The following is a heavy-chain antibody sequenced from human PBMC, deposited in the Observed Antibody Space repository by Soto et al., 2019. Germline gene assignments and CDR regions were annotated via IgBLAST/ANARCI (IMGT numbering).Heavy chain of an antibody. D-gene: IGHD3-9*01. CDR2: MNPNSGNT. CDR3: ARFSLVLRYFDWLSPHYCYGMDV. CDR1: GYTFTSYD. J-gene: IGHJ6*02. Sequence: ASVKVSCKASGYTFTSYDINWVRQATGQGLERMGWMNPNSGNTGYAQKFQGRVTMTRNTSISTAYMELSSLRSEDTAVYYCARFSLVLRYFDWLSPHYCYGMDVWGQGTTVTVSS. V-gene: IGHV1-8*01.